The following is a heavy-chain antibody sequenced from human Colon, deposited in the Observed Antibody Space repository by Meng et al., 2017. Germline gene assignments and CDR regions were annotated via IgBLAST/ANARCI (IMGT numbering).Heavy chain of an antibody. V-gene: IGHV1-18*01. J-gene: IGHJ4*02. Sequence: ASVMVSCKASGHTFSRSGVNWVRQAPGQGLEWMGWISAYNGNTKYAQTLQGRVTLTIDASTSTAYMDLRSLISDDTAVYYCARGEWFGEFDYWGQGTLVTVSS. CDR1: GHTFSRSG. D-gene: IGHD3-10*01. CDR2: ISAYNGNT. CDR3: ARGEWFGEFDY.